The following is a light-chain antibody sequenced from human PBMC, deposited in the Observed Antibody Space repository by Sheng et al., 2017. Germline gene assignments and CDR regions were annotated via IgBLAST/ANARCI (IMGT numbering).Light chain of an antibody. Sequence: DIQMTQSPSTLSASVGDRVTITCRASQSISRYLAWYQQKPGKAPKVLIYKASTLESGVPLRFSGSGSGTEFSLTISSLQPDDFATYYCQQHNSYSRWTFGQGTEAG. CDR2: KAS. CDR1: QSISRY. V-gene: IGKV1-5*03. J-gene: IGKJ2*02. CDR3: QQHNSYSRWT.